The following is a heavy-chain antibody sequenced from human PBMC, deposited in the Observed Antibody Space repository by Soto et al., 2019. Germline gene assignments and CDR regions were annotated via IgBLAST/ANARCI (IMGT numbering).Heavy chain of an antibody. D-gene: IGHD4-17*01. Sequence: QVQLVESGGGLVKPGGSLRLSCAASGFTFSDYYMSWIRQAPGKGLEWVSYISSSGSTIYYADSVKGRFTISRDNAKNALYLQMNSLRAEGTAVYYCARDAPLTLTTYYFDYWGQGTLVTVSS. V-gene: IGHV3-11*01. CDR3: ARDAPLTLTTYYFDY. CDR2: ISSSGSTI. J-gene: IGHJ4*02. CDR1: GFTFSDYY.